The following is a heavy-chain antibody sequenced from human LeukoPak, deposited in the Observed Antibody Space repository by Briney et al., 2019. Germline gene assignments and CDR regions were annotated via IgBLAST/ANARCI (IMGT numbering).Heavy chain of an antibody. CDR1: GGSFSCYY. J-gene: IGHJ5*02. CDR3: ARDRLQLQS. Sequence: SETLSLTCAVYGGSFSCYYWSWIRQPPGKGLEWIGEINHSGSTNYNPSLKSRVTISVDTSKNQFSLKLSSVTAADTAVYYCARDRLQLQSWGQGTLVTVSS. V-gene: IGHV4-34*01. D-gene: IGHD5-24*01. CDR2: INHSGST.